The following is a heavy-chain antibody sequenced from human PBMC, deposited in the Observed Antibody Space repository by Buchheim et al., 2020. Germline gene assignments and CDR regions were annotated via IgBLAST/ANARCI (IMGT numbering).Heavy chain of an antibody. D-gene: IGHD3-10*01. CDR3: AKDTYYYGSGSYGMDV. Sequence: EVQLLESGGGLVQPGGSLRLSCAASGFTFSSYAMSWVRQAPGKGLEWVSAISGSGGSAYYADSVKGRFTISRDNSKNTLYLQMNSLGAEDTAVYYCAKDTYYYGSGSYGMDVWGQGTT. CDR1: GFTFSSYA. J-gene: IGHJ6*02. CDR2: ISGSGGSA. V-gene: IGHV3-23*01.